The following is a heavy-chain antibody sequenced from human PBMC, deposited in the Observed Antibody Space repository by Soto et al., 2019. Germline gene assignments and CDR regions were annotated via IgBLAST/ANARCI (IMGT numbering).Heavy chain of an antibody. D-gene: IGHD2-15*01. J-gene: IGHJ4*02. CDR1: GFSFDAYA. CDR3: ARADRGYCSGGSCYGLGL. V-gene: IGHV3-9*01. Sequence: GGSLRLSCATSGFSFDAYAMHWVRQAPGKGLEWVSGLSWNSGRIGYADSVKGRFTISRDNAKNSLYLQMNSLRAEDTALYYCARADRGYCSGGSCYGLGLWGQGTLVTVSS. CDR2: LSWNSGRI.